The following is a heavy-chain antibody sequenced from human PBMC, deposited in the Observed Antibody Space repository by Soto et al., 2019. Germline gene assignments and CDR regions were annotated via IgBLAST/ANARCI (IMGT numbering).Heavy chain of an antibody. CDR3: AKGGGGNYGGDSFDY. D-gene: IGHD1-26*01. V-gene: IGHV3-9*01. Sequence: EVPLVESGGGLVQPGRSLRLSCAASGFTYDDYDMHWVRQAPGKGLEWVSAISWNSGRTAYADSVKGRFTISRDNAKNSRYLQIDSLRAEDTALYHCAKGGGGNYGGDSFDYWGQGTLVTVSS. CDR1: GFTYDDYD. CDR2: ISWNSGRT. J-gene: IGHJ4*02.